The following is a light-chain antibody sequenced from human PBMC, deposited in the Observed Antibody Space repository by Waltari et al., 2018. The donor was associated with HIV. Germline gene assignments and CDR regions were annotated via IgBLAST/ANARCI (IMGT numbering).Light chain of an antibody. CDR3: CSYTAIHTLI. V-gene: IGLV2-14*01. CDR2: GVY. Sequence: QSALTQPASVSGSPGQSITISCAGTTRDIGIFDSVSWYQQHPGSAPQLTIFGVYSRPSGVSSRFSGSKSGNTASLTISGLQAEDEANYYCCSYTAIHTLIFGGGTKLTVL. J-gene: IGLJ2*01. CDR1: TRDIGIFDS.